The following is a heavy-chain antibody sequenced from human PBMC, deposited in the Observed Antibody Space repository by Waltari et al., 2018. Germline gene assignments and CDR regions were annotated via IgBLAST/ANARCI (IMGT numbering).Heavy chain of an antibody. D-gene: IGHD3-22*01. Sequence: QMQLVQSGPEVKKPGTSVKVSCKASGFTFTSSAVQWVLQARGQRLEWIGWIVVGSGNTNYAQKFQERVTITRDMSTSTAYMELSSLRSEDTAVYYCAADCYDSSEGYFDYWGQGTLVTVSS. J-gene: IGHJ4*02. CDR1: GFTFTSSA. CDR2: IVVGSGNT. V-gene: IGHV1-58*01. CDR3: AADCYDSSEGYFDY.